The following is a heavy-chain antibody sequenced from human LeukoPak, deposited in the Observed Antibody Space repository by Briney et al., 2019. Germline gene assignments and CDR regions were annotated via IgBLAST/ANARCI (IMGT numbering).Heavy chain of an antibody. CDR3: ARVITMVRGVISDLFDY. CDR2: ISAYNGKT. V-gene: IGHV1-18*01. CDR1: GYTFTSYG. J-gene: IGHJ4*02. Sequence: ASVKVSCKASGYTFTSYGISWVRQAPGQGVEWMGWISAYNGKTNYAQKLQGRVTITTDTSTSTAYMELRSLRSDDTAVYYCARVITMVRGVISDLFDYWGQGTLVTVSS. D-gene: IGHD3-10*01.